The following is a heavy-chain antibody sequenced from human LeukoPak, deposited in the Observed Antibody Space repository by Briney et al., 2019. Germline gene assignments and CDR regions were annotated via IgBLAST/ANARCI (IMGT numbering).Heavy chain of an antibody. CDR1: GFTFSSYW. V-gene: IGHV3-74*01. D-gene: IGHD1-26*01. J-gene: IGHJ4*02. Sequence: GGSLRLSCAASGFTFSSYWMHWVRQAPGKGLVWVSRINSDGSSTSYADSVKGRFTISRDNSKNTLYLQMNSLRAEDTALYFCAQWSRYFDYWGQGTLVTVSS. CDR3: AQWSRYFDY. CDR2: INSDGSST.